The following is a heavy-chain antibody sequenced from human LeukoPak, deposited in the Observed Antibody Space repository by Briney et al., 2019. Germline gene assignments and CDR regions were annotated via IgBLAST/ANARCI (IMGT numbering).Heavy chain of an antibody. D-gene: IGHD2-15*01. Sequence: PSETLSLTCTVSGGSISSSSYYWGWIRQPPGKGLEWIGSIYYSGSTNYNPSLKSRVTISVDTSKNQFSLKLSSVTAADTAVYYCARGVRCSGGSCYLKMNWFDPWGQGTLVTVSS. V-gene: IGHV4-39*07. CDR1: GGSISSSSYY. J-gene: IGHJ5*02. CDR3: ARGVRCSGGSCYLKMNWFDP. CDR2: IYYSGST.